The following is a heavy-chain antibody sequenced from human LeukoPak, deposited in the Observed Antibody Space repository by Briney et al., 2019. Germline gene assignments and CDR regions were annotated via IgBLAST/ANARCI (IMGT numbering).Heavy chain of an antibody. CDR2: IIPIFGTA. D-gene: IGHD2-2*01. CDR1: GGTFSSYA. J-gene: IGHJ6*03. V-gene: IGHV1-69*05. Sequence: SVKVSCKASGGTFSSYAISWVRQAPGQGLEWMGGIIPIFGTANSAQKFQGRGTIITDESTSTPYMELSSLRSEDTAVYYCARDHVPYYYMDVWGKGTTVTVSS. CDR3: ARDHVPYYYMDV.